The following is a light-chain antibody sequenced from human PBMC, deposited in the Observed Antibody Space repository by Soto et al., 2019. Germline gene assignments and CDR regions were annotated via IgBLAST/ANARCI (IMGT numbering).Light chain of an antibody. CDR3: QKYHRAPLP. Sequence: DVQMTQSPSSLSAFVGDRVTITCRASQGIAPYLAWFQQKPGKVPKLLIYATSTLQSGVPSRFSGSGSGTDFTLTINSLQPEDVGTYYRQKYHRAPLPLGGGTKVDIK. V-gene: IGKV1-27*01. CDR2: ATS. CDR1: QGIAPY. J-gene: IGKJ4*01.